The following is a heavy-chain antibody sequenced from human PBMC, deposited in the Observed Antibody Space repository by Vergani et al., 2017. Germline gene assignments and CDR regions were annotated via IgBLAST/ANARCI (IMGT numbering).Heavy chain of an antibody. D-gene: IGHD3-10*01. V-gene: IGHV3-30*02. Sequence: QVQLVESGGGVVQPGGSLRLSRVASGFSVSNSGMHWVRQTPGKGLEWVAFIQYDGSDIFYADFVEGRFTISRDNSKNSLYLQMRSLRFDDTAVYYCANEGSANRIRGWLDHWGQGALVTVSS. J-gene: IGHJ4*02. CDR2: IQYDGSDI. CDR3: ANEGSANRIRGWLDH. CDR1: GFSVSNSG.